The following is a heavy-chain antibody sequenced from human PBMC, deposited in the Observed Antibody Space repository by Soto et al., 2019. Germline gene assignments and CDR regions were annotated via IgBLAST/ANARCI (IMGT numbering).Heavy chain of an antibody. CDR3: AKDIVVVPAAKYNWFDP. D-gene: IGHD2-2*01. J-gene: IGHJ5*02. CDR2: ISGSGGST. CDR1: GFTCSSYA. Sequence: GGSLRLSCAASGFTCSSYAMSWVRQAPGKGLEWVSAISGSGGSTYYADSVKGRFTISRDNSKNTLYLQMNSLRAEDTAVYYCAKDIVVVPAAKYNWFDPWGQGTLVTVSS. V-gene: IGHV3-23*01.